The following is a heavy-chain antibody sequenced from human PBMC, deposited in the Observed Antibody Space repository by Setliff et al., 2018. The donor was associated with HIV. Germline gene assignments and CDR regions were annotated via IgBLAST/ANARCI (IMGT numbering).Heavy chain of an antibody. V-gene: IGHV1-18*01. J-gene: IGHJ5*01. Sequence: ASVKVSCKASGYNFTIFGITWVRQAPGQGLEWMGWISAYNGNTNYAQKLQGRITLTIDTVTTTAYMDLRSLTSDDTAMYYCARAPPINFWSGYYTGPQGWFDSWGQGSLVTVSS. CDR2: ISAYNGNT. CDR1: GYNFTIFG. CDR3: ARAPPINFWSGYYTGPQGWFDS. D-gene: IGHD3-3*01.